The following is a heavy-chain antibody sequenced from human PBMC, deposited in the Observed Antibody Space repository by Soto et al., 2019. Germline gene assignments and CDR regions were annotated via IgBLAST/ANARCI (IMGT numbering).Heavy chain of an antibody. V-gene: IGHV3-23*01. J-gene: IGHJ4*02. D-gene: IGHD2-2*01. CDR2: ITDSGDDT. CDR3: AKLGSSSWSPHYYFDY. Sequence: EVQLLESGGGLVQPGGSLRLSCAASGFTFNNYAMGWVRQAPGKGLEWVSAITDSGDDTYYIDSVKGRFTISRDNSNSTLYLQINSLRAEDTAIYYCAKLGSSSWSPHYYFDYWGQGTLVTVSS. CDR1: GFTFNNYA.